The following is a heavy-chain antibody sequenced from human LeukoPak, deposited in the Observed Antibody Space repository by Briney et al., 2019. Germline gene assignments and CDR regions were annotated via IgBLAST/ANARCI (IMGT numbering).Heavy chain of an antibody. CDR3: ARANTIFGVVTISYYYYMDV. Sequence: SETLSLTCAVYGGSFSGYYWSWLRQPPGKGLEWIGEINHSGSTNYNPSLKSRVTISVDTSKNQFSLKLSSVTAADTAVYYCARANTIFGVVTISYYYYMDVWGKGTTVTVSS. D-gene: IGHD3-3*01. V-gene: IGHV4-34*01. CDR2: INHSGST. CDR1: GGSFSGYY. J-gene: IGHJ6*03.